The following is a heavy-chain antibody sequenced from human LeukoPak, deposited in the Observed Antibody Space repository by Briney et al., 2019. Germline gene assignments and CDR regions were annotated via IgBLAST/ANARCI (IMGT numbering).Heavy chain of an antibody. Sequence: ASVKVSCKASGRTFSSYAISWVRQAPGQGLEWMGGIIPIFGTANYAQKFQGRVTITADESTSTAYMELSSLRSEDTAVYYCARYSSGWYWFDPWGQGTLVTVSS. CDR3: ARYSSGWYWFDP. CDR2: IIPIFGTA. V-gene: IGHV1-69*13. CDR1: GRTFSSYA. J-gene: IGHJ5*02. D-gene: IGHD6-19*01.